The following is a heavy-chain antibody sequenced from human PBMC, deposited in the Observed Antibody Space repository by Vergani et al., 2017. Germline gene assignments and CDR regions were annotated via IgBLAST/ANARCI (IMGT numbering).Heavy chain of an antibody. CDR3: ARRLSSSWGPYGMDV. J-gene: IGHJ6*02. D-gene: IGHD6-13*01. CDR2: SIPILGIA. V-gene: IGHV1-69*04. Sequence: QVQLVQSGAEVKKPGSSVKVSCKASGGTFSSYAISWVRQAPGQGLEWMGRSIPILGIANYAQKFQGRVTSTADKSTSTAYMELSSLRSEDTAVYYCARRLSSSWGPYGMDVWGQGTTVTVSS. CDR1: GGTFSSYA.